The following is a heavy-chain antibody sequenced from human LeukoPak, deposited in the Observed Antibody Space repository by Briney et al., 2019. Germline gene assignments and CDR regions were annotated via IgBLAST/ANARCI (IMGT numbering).Heavy chain of an antibody. CDR1: GFTFSSYG. Sequence: GGSLRLSCAASGFTFSSYGMHWVRQGPGKGLVWVSYIKSDESRTNYADSVKGRFTISRDNAKNTLYLQMNSLGAEDTAVYYCVRTNHGDLDYWGQGTLVTVSS. CDR2: IKSDESRT. CDR3: VRTNHGDLDY. D-gene: IGHD2-21*02. J-gene: IGHJ4*02. V-gene: IGHV3-74*01.